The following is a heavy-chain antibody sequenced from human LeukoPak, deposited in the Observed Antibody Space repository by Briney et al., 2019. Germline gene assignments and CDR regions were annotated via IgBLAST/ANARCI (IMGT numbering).Heavy chain of an antibody. CDR3: ARGYGDNSGAFDI. Sequence: TLSLTCTVSGGSIMVAAYSWSWIRQPPGKGLEWIGYIYYSGRSYYNPSLKSRVTISLDRSKNQFSLRLSSVTAADTAVYFCARGYGDNSGAFDIWGQGTLVTASS. CDR2: IYYSGRS. D-gene: IGHD4-23*01. V-gene: IGHV4-30-2*01. J-gene: IGHJ3*02. CDR1: GGSIMVAAYS.